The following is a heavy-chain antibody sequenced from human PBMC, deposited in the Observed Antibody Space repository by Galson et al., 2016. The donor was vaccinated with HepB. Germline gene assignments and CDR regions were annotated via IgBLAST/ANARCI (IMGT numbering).Heavy chain of an antibody. J-gene: IGHJ4*02. CDR3: AKDGSYSGNLHCYFDY. CDR1: GFKLSHYA. CDR2: ISWDGTHI. Sequence: SLRLSCAASGFKLSHYAMHWVRQGPAKGLEWVAGISWDGTHIAYADSVKGRFTISRDNADNSLSLQMNSLSGADTALYYCAKDGSYSGNLHCYFDYWGQGTLVTVSS. V-gene: IGHV3-9*01. D-gene: IGHD1-26*01.